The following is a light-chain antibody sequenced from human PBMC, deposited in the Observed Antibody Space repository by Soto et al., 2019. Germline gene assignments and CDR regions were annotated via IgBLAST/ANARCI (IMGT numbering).Light chain of an antibody. CDR3: AAWDDILNGWV. CDR1: SSNIGSKT. Sequence: QAVVTQPPSASGTPGQRVTISCSGSSSNIGSKTVNWYQQFPGTAPKVVIYSNNQRPSGVPDRFSGSKSGTSGYLTISGLQSEDEADYYCAAWDDILNGWVFGGGTKLTVL. V-gene: IGLV1-44*01. CDR2: SNN. J-gene: IGLJ3*02.